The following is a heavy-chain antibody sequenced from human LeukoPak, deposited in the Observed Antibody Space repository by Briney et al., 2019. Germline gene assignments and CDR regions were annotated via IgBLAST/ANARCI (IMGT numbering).Heavy chain of an antibody. CDR3: ARAEGPLYSGYSFSGY. V-gene: IGHV3-64*01. CDR1: GFTFSSYA. CDR2: ISSNGGST. Sequence: GGSLRLSCVASGFTFSSYAMHWVRQAPGKGREFVSGISSNGGSTYYANSVKGRFTISRDNSKNTLYLQMGSLRAEDMAVYYCARAEGPLYSGYSFSGYWGQGTLVTVSS. J-gene: IGHJ4*02. D-gene: IGHD4-23*01.